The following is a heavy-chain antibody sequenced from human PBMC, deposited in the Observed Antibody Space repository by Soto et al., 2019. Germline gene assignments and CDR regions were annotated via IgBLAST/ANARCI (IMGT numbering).Heavy chain of an antibody. CDR3: ARGNWAGREYYDFWSGYNMAFDI. V-gene: IGHV1-18*01. D-gene: IGHD3-3*01. CDR1: GYTFTSYG. CDR2: ISAYNGNT. J-gene: IGHJ3*02. Sequence: ASVKVSCKASGYTFTSYGISWVRQAPGQGLEWMGWISAYNGNTNYAQKLQGRVTMTTDTSTSTAYMELSSLRSEDTAVYYCARGNWAGREYYDFWSGYNMAFDIWGQGTVVTVSS.